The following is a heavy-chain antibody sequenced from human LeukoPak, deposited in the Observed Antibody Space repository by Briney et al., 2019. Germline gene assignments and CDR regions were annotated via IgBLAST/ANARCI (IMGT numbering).Heavy chain of an antibody. Sequence: SETLSLTCAVYGGSFSGYYWSWIRQPPGKGLEWIGEINHSGSTNYNPSLKSRVTISVDTSKNQFSLKLSSVTAADTAVYYCARDDDSSSWYNAFDIWGQGTMVTVSS. CDR1: GGSFSGYY. J-gene: IGHJ3*02. CDR3: ARDDDSSSWYNAFDI. CDR2: INHSGST. D-gene: IGHD6-13*01. V-gene: IGHV4-34*01.